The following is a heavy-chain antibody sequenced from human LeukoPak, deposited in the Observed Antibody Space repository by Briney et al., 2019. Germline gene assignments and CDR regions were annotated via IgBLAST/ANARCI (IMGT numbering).Heavy chain of an antibody. CDR2: IYHGGST. CDR1: GYSISSGYY. V-gene: IGHV4-38-2*02. J-gene: IGHJ4*02. CDR3: ARDSVYGFDY. Sequence: SETLSLTCTVSGYSISSGYYWGWIRQPPGKGLEWIGSIYHGGSTYYNPSLKSRVTISVDTSKNQFSLKLSSVTAADTAVYYCARDSVYGFDYWGQGTLVTVSS. D-gene: IGHD2/OR15-2a*01.